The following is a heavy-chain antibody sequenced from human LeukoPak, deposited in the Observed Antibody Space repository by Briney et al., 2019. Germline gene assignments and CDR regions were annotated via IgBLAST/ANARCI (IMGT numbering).Heavy chain of an antibody. CDR1: GFTFSDYY. D-gene: IGHD3-10*01. CDR3: VRVGSGKAFDY. J-gene: IGHJ4*02. Sequence: GGSLRLSCAASGFTFSDYYMSWIRQAPGKGLEWVSYINSGGITINYADSVKGRLTISRDNAQNSLYLQMNSLRAEDTAVYYCVRVGSGKAFDYWGQGTLVTVSS. CDR2: INSGGITI. V-gene: IGHV3-11*01.